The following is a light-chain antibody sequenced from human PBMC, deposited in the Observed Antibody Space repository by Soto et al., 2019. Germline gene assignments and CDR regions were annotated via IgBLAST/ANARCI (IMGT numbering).Light chain of an antibody. V-gene: IGKV1-39*01. CDR1: QSISNF. CDR2: AAS. CDR3: QQSYSTPRT. Sequence: DIQMTQSPSSLSASVGDRVTITRRASQSISNFLNWYQQKPGKAPKLLIYAASSFQSGVPSRFSGSGSGTDFTLTISSLLPEDFATYYCQQSYSTPRTFGQGTKVDIK. J-gene: IGKJ1*01.